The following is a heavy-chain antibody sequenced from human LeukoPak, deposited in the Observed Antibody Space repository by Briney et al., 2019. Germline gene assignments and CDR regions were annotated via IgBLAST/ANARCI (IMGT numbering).Heavy chain of an antibody. CDR3: AREGFGEFNWFDP. Sequence: SETLSLTCTVSGGSISSSSYYWGWIRQPPGKGLEWLGSIYYSGSTYYNPSLKSRVTISVDTSKSQFSLKLSSVTAADTAVYYCAREGFGEFNWFDPWGQGTLVTVSS. D-gene: IGHD3-10*01. CDR1: GGSISSSSYY. J-gene: IGHJ5*02. V-gene: IGHV4-39*01. CDR2: IYYSGST.